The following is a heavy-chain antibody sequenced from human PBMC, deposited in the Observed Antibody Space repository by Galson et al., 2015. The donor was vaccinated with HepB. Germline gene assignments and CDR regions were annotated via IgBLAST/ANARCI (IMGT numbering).Heavy chain of an antibody. CDR1: GYTFNGYG. J-gene: IGHJ6*02. D-gene: IGHD3-10*01. CDR2: ISAYNGNT. CDR3: ARAIKLLWFGGDLDYYGMDV. V-gene: IGHV1-18*04. Sequence: SVKVSCKASGYTFNGYGIGWVRQAPGQGLEWMGWISAYNGNTKYAQKFQGRVTMTTDTSTSTAYLELRSLRSDDTAVYYCARAIKLLWFGGDLDYYGMDVWGQGTTVTVSS.